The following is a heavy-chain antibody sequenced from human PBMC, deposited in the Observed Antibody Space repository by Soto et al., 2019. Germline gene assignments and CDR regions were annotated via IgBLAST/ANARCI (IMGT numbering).Heavy chain of an antibody. CDR1: GASISSGGYY. V-gene: IGHV4-31*03. Sequence: SETLSLTCTVSGASISSGGYYWSWIRQHPGKGLEWIGYIYYSGTTYYNPSLKSRVTISVDTSKNQFSLKLSSVSAADTALYYCARCSLVVVPAHWFHPWGWATLVT. CDR2: IYYSGTT. J-gene: IGHJ5*02. CDR3: ARCSLVVVPAHWFHP. D-gene: IGHD2-2*01.